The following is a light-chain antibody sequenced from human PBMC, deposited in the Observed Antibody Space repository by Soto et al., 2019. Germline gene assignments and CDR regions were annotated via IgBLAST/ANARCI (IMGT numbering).Light chain of an antibody. CDR2: DTT. J-gene: IGLJ1*01. CDR3: LLSYNGPYV. CDR1: TGAVTNGHY. Sequence: QAVVTLEPSLTVSPGGTVTLTCGSSTGAVTNGHYPYWFQQKPGQAPRTLIYDTTNRHSWTPARFSGSLLGGKAALTLSGAQSEDEAEYYCLLSYNGPYVFGTGTKVTVL. V-gene: IGLV7-46*01.